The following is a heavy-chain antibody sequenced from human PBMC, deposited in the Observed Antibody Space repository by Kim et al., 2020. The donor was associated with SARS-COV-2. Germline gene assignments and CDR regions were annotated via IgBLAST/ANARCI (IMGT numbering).Heavy chain of an antibody. CDR2: INGDASLK. CDR3: VRFGEDSSF. Sequence: GGSLRLSCAASGFTFSRHYMHWVRQVPGNGPVWVSRINGDASLKTYADFVRGRFIIDRDNAKQTVYLQMNDLRAEDTAVYYCVRFGEDSSFWGPGALVTVSS. V-gene: IGHV3-74*01. D-gene: IGHD3-3*01. J-gene: IGHJ4*02. CDR1: GFTFSRHY.